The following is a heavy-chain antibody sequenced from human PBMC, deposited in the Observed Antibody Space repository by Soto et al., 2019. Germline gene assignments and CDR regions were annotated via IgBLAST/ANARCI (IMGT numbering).Heavy chain of an antibody. D-gene: IGHD3-22*01. Sequence: SVKVSCKASGGTLSNYAINWVRQAPGQGLEWMGRIIPVFGTPNYAQKFQGRVTITADESTSTAYMELSSLRSEDTAAYYCASQGDYYDSSGYYQRNYYYYGMDVWGQGTTVTV. CDR1: GGTLSNYA. CDR3: ASQGDYYDSSGYYQRNYYYYGMDV. CDR2: IIPVFGTP. J-gene: IGHJ6*02. V-gene: IGHV1-69*13.